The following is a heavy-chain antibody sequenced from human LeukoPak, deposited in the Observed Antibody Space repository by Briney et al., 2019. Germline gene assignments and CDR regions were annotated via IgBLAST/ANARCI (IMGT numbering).Heavy chain of an antibody. J-gene: IGHJ6*02. Sequence: GGSLRLSCAASGFTFSSYAMSWVRQAPGKGLEWVSAISGSGGSTYYADSVKGRFTISRDNSKNTLYLQMNSLRAEDTAVYYCAKDSGRSGSYYGMDVWGHGATVTVSS. CDR1: GFTFSSYA. CDR2: ISGSGGST. V-gene: IGHV3-23*01. D-gene: IGHD1-26*01. CDR3: AKDSGRSGSYYGMDV.